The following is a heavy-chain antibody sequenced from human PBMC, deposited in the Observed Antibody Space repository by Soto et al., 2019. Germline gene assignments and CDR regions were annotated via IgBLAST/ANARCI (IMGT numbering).Heavy chain of an antibody. CDR3: AKVYLVGANTY. J-gene: IGHJ4*01. Sequence: AGGYVRLSCEASGFTFSSYAMRWVRQAPGKGLVWVSAINGISGSKNYADSVKGQYTISRDNSKNTLYLQMNSLRAEDTAVYYCAKVYLVGANTYWGHGTLVTVSS. CDR2: INGISGSK. D-gene: IGHD1-26*01. V-gene: IGHV3-23*01. CDR1: GFTFSSYA.